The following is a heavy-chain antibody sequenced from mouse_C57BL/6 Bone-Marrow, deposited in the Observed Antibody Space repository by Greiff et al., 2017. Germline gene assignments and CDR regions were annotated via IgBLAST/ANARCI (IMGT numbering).Heavy chain of an antibody. CDR3: SRQVTTVLATKYFDV. CDR1: GFTFSSYT. D-gene: IGHD1-1*01. CDR2: ISGGGGNT. Sequence: EVQVVESGGGLVKPGGSLKLSCAASGFTFSSYTMSWVRQTPEKRLQWVAAISGGGGNTYYPDSVKGRFTISRDNDKNIRYLQMSSLRSEDTALYFCSRQVTTVLATKYFDVWGTGTTVTVSS. V-gene: IGHV5-9*01. J-gene: IGHJ1*03.